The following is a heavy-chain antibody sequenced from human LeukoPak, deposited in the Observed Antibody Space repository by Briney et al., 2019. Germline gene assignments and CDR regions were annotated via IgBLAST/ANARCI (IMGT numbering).Heavy chain of an antibody. V-gene: IGHV4-34*01. J-gene: IGHJ4*02. Sequence: SETLSLTCAVYGGSFSGYYWSWIRQPPGKGLEWIGEINHSGSTNYNPSLKSRVTISVDTSKNQFSLKLSSETAADTAVYYCARSSPQGEDFDCWGQGTLVTVSS. CDR2: INHSGST. CDR1: GGSFSGYY. CDR3: ARSSPQGEDFDC.